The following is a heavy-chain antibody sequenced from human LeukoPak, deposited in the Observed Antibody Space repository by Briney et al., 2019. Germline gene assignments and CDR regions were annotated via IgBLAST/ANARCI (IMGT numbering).Heavy chain of an antibody. CDR1: GGSISSSSYY. CDR2: IYYSGST. V-gene: IGHV4-39*01. D-gene: IGHD6-13*01. J-gene: IGHJ5*02. CDR3: ARHSSRWSVWFDP. Sequence: PSETLSLTCTVSGGSISSSSYYWGWIRQPPGKGLEWIGSIYYSGSTYYNPSLKSRVTISVDTPKNQFSLKLSSVTAADTAVYYCARHSSRWSVWFDPWGQGTLVTVSS.